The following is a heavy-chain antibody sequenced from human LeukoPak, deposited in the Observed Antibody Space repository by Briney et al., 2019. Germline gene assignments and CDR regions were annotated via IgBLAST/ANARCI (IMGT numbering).Heavy chain of an antibody. V-gene: IGHV3-33*01. CDR1: EFTLSYYG. CDR2: IWYDGSNK. CDR3: ARERWDIAVAGTGYYYYYGMDV. Sequence: GGSLRLSCAASEFTLSYYGMHWVRQVPGKGLEWVAVIWYDGSNKYYADSVKGRFTISRDNAKNSLYLQMNSLRAEDTAVYYCARERWDIAVAGTGYYYYYGMDVWGQGTTVTVSS. J-gene: IGHJ6*02. D-gene: IGHD6-19*01.